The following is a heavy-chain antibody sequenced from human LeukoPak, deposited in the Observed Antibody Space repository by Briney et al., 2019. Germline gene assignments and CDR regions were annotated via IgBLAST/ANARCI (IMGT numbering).Heavy chain of an antibody. Sequence: PGRSLRLSCAASGFTFSSYGMHWVRQAPGKGLEWVAVISYDGSNKYYADSVKGRFTISRDNSKNTLYLQMNSLRAEDTAVYYCAKSPGIPAAIKDAFDIWGQGTMVTVSS. CDR2: ISYDGSNK. CDR1: GFTFSSYG. CDR3: AKSPGIPAAIKDAFDI. V-gene: IGHV3-30*18. J-gene: IGHJ3*02. D-gene: IGHD2-2*01.